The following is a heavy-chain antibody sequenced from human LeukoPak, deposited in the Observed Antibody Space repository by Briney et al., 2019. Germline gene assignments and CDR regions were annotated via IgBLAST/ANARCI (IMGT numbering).Heavy chain of an antibody. CDR3: ARGPQSDYVWGSYRYPFDY. D-gene: IGHD3-16*02. J-gene: IGHJ4*02. CDR1: GFTFSSYS. CDR2: ISSSSSYI. Sequence: GGSLRLSCAASGFTFSSYSMNWVRQAPGKGLEWVSSISSSSSYIYYADSVKGRFTISRDNAKNSLYLQMNSLRAEDTAVYYCARGPQSDYVWGSYRYPFDYWGQGTLVTVSS. V-gene: IGHV3-21*01.